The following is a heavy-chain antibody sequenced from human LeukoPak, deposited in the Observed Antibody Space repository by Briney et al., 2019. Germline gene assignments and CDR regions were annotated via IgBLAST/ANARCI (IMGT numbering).Heavy chain of an antibody. CDR3: TIRPSSSWYFGAFDI. V-gene: IGHV3-49*04. D-gene: IGHD6-13*01. J-gene: IGHJ3*02. CDR2: IRSKAYGGTT. Sequence: GGSLRLSCTASGLTFGDYAMSWVRQAPGKGLEWVGFIRSKAYGGTTEYAASVKGRFTISRDDSKSIAYLQMNSLKTEDTAVYYCTIRPSSSWYFGAFDIWGQGTMVTVSS. CDR1: GLTFGDYA.